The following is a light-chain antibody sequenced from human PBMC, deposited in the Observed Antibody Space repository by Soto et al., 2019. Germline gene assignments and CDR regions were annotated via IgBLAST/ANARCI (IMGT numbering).Light chain of an antibody. Sequence: QSVLTQTASVSGSPGQSITISCTGTSSDSGDDNYVSWYRQHPGKAPKLIIYDVSNRPTGVSNRFSGSKSGNTASLTISGLQAVDEADYYCSSYLSSTIPYVFGTGTKLTVL. CDR2: DVS. V-gene: IGLV2-14*01. CDR1: SSDSGDDNY. J-gene: IGLJ1*01. CDR3: SSYLSSTIPYV.